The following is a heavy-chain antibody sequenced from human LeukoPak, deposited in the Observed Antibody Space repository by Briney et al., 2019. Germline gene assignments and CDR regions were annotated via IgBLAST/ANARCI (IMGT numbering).Heavy chain of an antibody. CDR1: GFTFSSYS. D-gene: IGHD3-16*01. V-gene: IGHV3-21*01. Sequence: GGSLRVSCAASGFTFSSYSMIWVRQASGKGLEWVSSISSTSTYIYYADSVKGRFTISRDNAKNSLNLQMNSLRAEDTAVYYCARVLGGYFCGRGTIVTVSS. CDR3: ARVLGGYF. CDR2: ISSTSTYI. J-gene: IGHJ3*01.